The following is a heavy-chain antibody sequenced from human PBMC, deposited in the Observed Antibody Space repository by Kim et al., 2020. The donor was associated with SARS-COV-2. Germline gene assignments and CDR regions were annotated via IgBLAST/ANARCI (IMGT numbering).Heavy chain of an antibody. V-gene: IGHV3-48*03. J-gene: IGHJ4*02. D-gene: IGHD3-22*01. Sequence: GGSLRLSCAASGFTFSSYEMNWVRQAPGKGLEWVSYISSSGSTIYYADSVKGRFTISRDNAKNSLYLQMNSLRAEDTAVYYCALIRGGSGYYYPIDYWGQGTLVTVSS. CDR2: ISSSGSTI. CDR3: ALIRGGSGYYYPIDY. CDR1: GFTFSSYE.